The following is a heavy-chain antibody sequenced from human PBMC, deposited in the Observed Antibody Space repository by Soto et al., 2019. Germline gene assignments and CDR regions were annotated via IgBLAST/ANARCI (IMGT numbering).Heavy chain of an antibody. J-gene: IGHJ4*02. CDR1: GFTFRSYW. CDR2: INRDGSST. CDR3: AREIVTTGEYYFDS. D-gene: IGHD1-1*01. V-gene: IGHV3-74*01. Sequence: GGSLRHSCAVSGFTFRSYWMHWVRQAPGKGLVWVSRINRDGSSTSYADSVKGRVTISRDTAKNTLYLQMNSLRAEDTAVYYCAREIVTTGEYYFDSWGLGTLVTVSS.